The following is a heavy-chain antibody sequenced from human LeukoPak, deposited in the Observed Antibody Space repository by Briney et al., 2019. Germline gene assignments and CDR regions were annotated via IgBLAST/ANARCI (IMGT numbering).Heavy chain of an antibody. V-gene: IGHV3-53*01. D-gene: IGHD5-18*01. CDR3: ARRGHGYGSPFDY. CDR1: GFTVSSNY. CDR2: IYSGGST. Sequence: GGSLRLSCAASGFTVSSNYMSWVRQAPGKGLEWVSVIYSGGSTYYADSVKGRFTISRDNSKNTLYLQMHSLRAEDTAVYYCARRGHGYGSPFDYWGQGTLVTVSS. J-gene: IGHJ4*02.